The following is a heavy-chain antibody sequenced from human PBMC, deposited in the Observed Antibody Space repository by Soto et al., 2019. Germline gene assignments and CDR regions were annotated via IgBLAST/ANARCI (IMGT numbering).Heavy chain of an antibody. V-gene: IGHV4-4*07. CDR3: ARGGQDFWSGPFDY. J-gene: IGHJ4*02. D-gene: IGHD3-3*01. CDR2: IDTSGST. Sequence: PSETLSLTCTVSGGSINNYYCNWIRQPAGKGLEWIGRIDTSGSTNYNPSLKSRVTMSVDTSKQEFSLKLSSVTAADTALYYCARGGQDFWSGPFDYWGRGALVTVSS. CDR1: GGSINNYY.